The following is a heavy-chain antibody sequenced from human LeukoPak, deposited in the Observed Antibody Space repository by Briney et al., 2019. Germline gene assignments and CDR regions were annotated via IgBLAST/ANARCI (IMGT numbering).Heavy chain of an antibody. D-gene: IGHD6-13*01. V-gene: IGHV3-21*03. CDR3: ARVRAAAGFDP. Sequence: PGGSLRLSFAASGFTFISYSMNWVRQAPGKGLEWVSSISSSSSYIYYADSVKGRFTISRDNAKNSLYLQMNSLRAEDTAVYYCARVRAAAGFDPWGQGTLVTVSS. CDR2: ISSSSSYI. J-gene: IGHJ5*02. CDR1: GFTFISYS.